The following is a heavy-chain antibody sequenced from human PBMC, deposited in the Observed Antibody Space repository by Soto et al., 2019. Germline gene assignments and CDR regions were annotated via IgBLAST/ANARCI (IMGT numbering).Heavy chain of an antibody. J-gene: IGHJ6*02. CDR1: GGSIISSNW. CDR2: IYHSGST. D-gene: IGHD6-25*01. V-gene: IGHV4-4*02. CDR3: ASGGYNPIYYYYGMDV. Sequence: PSETLSLTCAVSGGSIISSNWWSLVRQPPGKGLEWIGEIYHSGSTNYNPSLKSRVTISVDKSKNQFSLKLSSVTAADTAVYYCASGGYNPIYYYYGMDVWGQGTTVTVS.